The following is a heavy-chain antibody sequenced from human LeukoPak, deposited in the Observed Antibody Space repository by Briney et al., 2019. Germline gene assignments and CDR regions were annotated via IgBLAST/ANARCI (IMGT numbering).Heavy chain of an antibody. J-gene: IGHJ4*02. CDR1: GFTFSNYA. CDR2: IYSGGST. D-gene: IGHD3-3*01. CDR3: ARGQYDFWSGLDFDY. Sequence: GGSLRLSCAASGFTFSNYAMHWVRQAPGKGLEWVSVIYSGGSTYYADSVKGRFTISRDNSKNTLYLQMNSLRAEDTAVYYCARGQYDFWSGLDFDYWGQGTLVTVSS. V-gene: IGHV3-53*01.